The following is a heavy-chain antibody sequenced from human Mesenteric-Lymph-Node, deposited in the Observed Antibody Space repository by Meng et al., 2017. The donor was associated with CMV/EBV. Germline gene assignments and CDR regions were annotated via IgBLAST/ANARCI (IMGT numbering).Heavy chain of an antibody. V-gene: IGHV4-61*02. D-gene: IGHD3-22*01. CDR1: GGSVSSGSYY. CDR3: ASDGSQYYYDSSGYFMGGY. J-gene: IGHJ4*02. Sequence: SETLSLTCTVSGGSVSSGSYYWSWIRQPAGKGLEWIGRIYTSGSTNYNPSLKSRVTMSVDTSKNQFSLKLSSVTAADTAVYYCASDGSQYYYDSSGYFMGGYWGQGTLVTVSS. CDR2: IYTSGST.